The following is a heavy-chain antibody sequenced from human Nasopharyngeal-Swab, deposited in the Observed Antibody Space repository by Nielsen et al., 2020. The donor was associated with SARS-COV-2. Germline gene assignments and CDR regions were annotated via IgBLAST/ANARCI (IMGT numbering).Heavy chain of an antibody. V-gene: IGHV3-23*01. Sequence: GGSLRLSCAASGFTFGSYAMSWVRQAPGKGLEWVSAISGSGGSTYYADSVKGRFTISRDNSKNTLYLQMNSLRAEDTAVYYCARDRNDDGYFDYWGQGTLVTVSS. D-gene: IGHD1-1*01. CDR2: ISGSGGST. CDR3: ARDRNDDGYFDY. CDR1: GFTFGSYA. J-gene: IGHJ4*02.